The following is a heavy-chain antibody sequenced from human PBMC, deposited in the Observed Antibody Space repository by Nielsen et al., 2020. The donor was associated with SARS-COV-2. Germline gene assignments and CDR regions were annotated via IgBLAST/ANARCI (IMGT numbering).Heavy chain of an antibody. J-gene: IGHJ6*02. V-gene: IGHV4-31*03. D-gene: IGHD3-3*01. Sequence: SEILSLTCTVSGGSISSGGYYWSWIRQHPGKGLEWIGYIYYSGSTYYNPSLKSRVTISVDTSKNQFSLKLSSVTAADTAVYYCAREALAEITIFGVVSRYGMDVWGQGTTVTVSS. CDR1: GGSISSGGYY. CDR3: AREALAEITIFGVVSRYGMDV. CDR2: IYYSGST.